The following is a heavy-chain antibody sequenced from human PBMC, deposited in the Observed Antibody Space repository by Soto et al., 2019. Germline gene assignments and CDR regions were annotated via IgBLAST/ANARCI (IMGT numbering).Heavy chain of an antibody. CDR2: IIPIFGTA. D-gene: IGHD3-22*01. V-gene: IGHV1-69*01. Sequence: QVQLVQSGAEVKKPGSSVKVSCKASGGTFSSYAISWVRQAPGQGLEWMGGIIPIFGTANYAQKFQGRVTITADESTSTAYMELSSLRSEDTAVYYCARAGYYYDSRGYDAFDIWGQGTMVTVSS. CDR3: ARAGYYYDSRGYDAFDI. CDR1: GGTFSSYA. J-gene: IGHJ3*02.